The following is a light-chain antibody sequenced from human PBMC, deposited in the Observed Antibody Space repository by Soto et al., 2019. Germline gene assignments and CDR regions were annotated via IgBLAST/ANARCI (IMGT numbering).Light chain of an antibody. CDR2: YDS. CDR3: QVWDSSSERV. Sequence: SYELTQPPSVSVAPGKTARLTCGGNNIGSKSVHWYQQKPGQAPVLVIYYDSDRPSGIPERFSGSNSGNTATLTISRVEAGDEADYYCQVWDSSSERVFGSGTQLTVL. V-gene: IGLV3-21*04. CDR1: NIGSKS. J-gene: IGLJ6*01.